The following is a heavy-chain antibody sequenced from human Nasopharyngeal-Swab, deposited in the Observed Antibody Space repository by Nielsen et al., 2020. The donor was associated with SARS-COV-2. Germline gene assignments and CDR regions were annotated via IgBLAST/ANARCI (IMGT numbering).Heavy chain of an antibody. CDR3: ARQSGDRWYSAMDF. V-gene: IGHV1-18*01. J-gene: IGHJ6*02. Sequence: WVRQAPGQGLEWMGWISQYDTYKNYAQKFQGRLTMTTDTSTNTADMELRSLRSDDTGLYYCARQSGDRWYSAMDFWGQGTTVTVSS. CDR2: ISQYDTYK. D-gene: IGHD6-13*01.